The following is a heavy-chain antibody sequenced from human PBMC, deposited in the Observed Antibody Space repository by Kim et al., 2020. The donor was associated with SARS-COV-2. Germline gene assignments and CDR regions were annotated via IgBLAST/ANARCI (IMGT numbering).Heavy chain of an antibody. Sequence: DSVKGRLTIDRDNAKNALYLQRNSLRAEDTAVYYCAGDGDGSLNSYFDYWGQGTLVTVSS. V-gene: IGHV3-21*01. D-gene: IGHD3-10*01. J-gene: IGHJ4*02. CDR3: AGDGDGSLNSYFDY.